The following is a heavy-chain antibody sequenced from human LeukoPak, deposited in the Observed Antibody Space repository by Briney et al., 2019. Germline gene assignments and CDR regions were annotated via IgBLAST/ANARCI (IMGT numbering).Heavy chain of an antibody. V-gene: IGHV4-34*01. D-gene: IGHD6-6*01. J-gene: IGHJ5*02. CDR2: INHSGST. CDR3: ARLSYGSSIHLNWFDP. CDR1: GGSFSGYY. Sequence: KPSETLSLTCAVYGGSFSGYYWSWIRQPPGKGLEWIGEINHSGSTNYNPSLKSRVTISVDTSKNQFSLKLSSVTAADTAVYYCARLSYGSSIHLNWFDPWGQGTLVTVSS.